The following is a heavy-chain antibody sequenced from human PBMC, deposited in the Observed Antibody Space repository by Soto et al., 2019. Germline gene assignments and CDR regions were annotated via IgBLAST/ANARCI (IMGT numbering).Heavy chain of an antibody. V-gene: IGHV4-39*01. CDR2: IFYSGST. CDR3: AGFVVPASRNSDFDY. Sequence: QLQLQESGPGLVKPSETLSLTCTVSGISVSTSEYYWGWVRQPPGKGLEWIVTIFYSGSTFYNPSLRSRVTLSVDTSNKQFSLRLNSVTVADTAVYFCAGFVVPASRNSDFDYWGQGTLVTVSS. D-gene: IGHD2-15*01. CDR1: GISVSTSEYY. J-gene: IGHJ4*02.